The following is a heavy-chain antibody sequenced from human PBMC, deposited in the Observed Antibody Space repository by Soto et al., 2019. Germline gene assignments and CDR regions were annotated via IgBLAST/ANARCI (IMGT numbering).Heavy chain of an antibody. CDR1: GFTFSSYA. D-gene: IGHD3-10*01. CDR3: AARSRVLLWFGGNNWYFDL. Sequence: EVQLLESGGGLVQPGGSLRLSCAASGFTFSSYAMSWVRQAPGKGLEWVSAISGSGGSTYYADSVKGRFTISRDNSKNTLYLQMNSLRAEDTAVYYCAARSRVLLWFGGNNWYFDLWGRGTLVTVSS. J-gene: IGHJ2*01. V-gene: IGHV3-23*01. CDR2: ISGSGGST.